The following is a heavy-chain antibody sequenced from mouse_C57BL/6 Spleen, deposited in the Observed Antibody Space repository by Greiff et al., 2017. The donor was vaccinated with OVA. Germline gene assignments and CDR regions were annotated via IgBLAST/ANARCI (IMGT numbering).Heavy chain of an antibody. CDR3: TTGYSNYEGGAMDY. CDR1: GFNIKDDY. Sequence: VQLQQSGAELVRPGASVKLSCTASGFNIKDDYMHWVKQRPEQGLEWIGWIDPENGDTEYASKFQGKATITADTSSNTAYLQLSSLTSEDTAVYYCTTGYSNYEGGAMDYWGQGTSVTVSS. CDR2: IDPENGDT. V-gene: IGHV14-4*01. J-gene: IGHJ4*01. D-gene: IGHD2-5*01.